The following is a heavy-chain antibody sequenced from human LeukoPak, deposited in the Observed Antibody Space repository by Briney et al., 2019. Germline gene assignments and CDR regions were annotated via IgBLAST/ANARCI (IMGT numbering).Heavy chain of an antibody. V-gene: IGHV3-23*01. CDR2: SSDSGGST. CDR1: GITLSNYG. CDR3: AKRGVVIRVILVGFHKEAYYFDS. Sequence: GGSLRLSCAVSGITLSNYGMSWVRQAPGKGLEWVAGSSDSGGSTNYADSVKGRFTISRDNPKNTLYLQMNSLRAEDTAVYFCAKRGVVIRVILVGFHKEAYYFDSWGQGALVTVSS. D-gene: IGHD3-22*01. J-gene: IGHJ4*02.